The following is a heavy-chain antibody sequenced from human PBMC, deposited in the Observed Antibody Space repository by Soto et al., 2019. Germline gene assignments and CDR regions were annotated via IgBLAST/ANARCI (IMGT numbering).Heavy chain of an antibody. CDR1: GFTFSSYG. Sequence: QVQLVESGGGVVQPGRSLRLSCAASGFTFSSYGMHWVRQALGKGLEWVAVIWYDGSNKYYADSVKGRFTISRDNSKNTLYLQMNSLRAEDTAVYYCARDSDSSWYPGNWFDPWGQGTLVTVSS. CDR2: IWYDGSNK. V-gene: IGHV3-33*01. J-gene: IGHJ5*02. D-gene: IGHD6-13*01. CDR3: ARDSDSSWYPGNWFDP.